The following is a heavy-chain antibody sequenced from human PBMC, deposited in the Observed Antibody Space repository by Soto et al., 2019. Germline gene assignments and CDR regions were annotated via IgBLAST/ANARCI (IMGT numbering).Heavy chain of an antibody. CDR2: ISAYNGNT. Sequence: ASVKVSCKASGYTFTSYGISWVRQAPGQGLEWMGWISAYNGNTNYAQKLQGRVTMTTDTSTSTAYMELSSLRSDETVVYYCASSSGPLDYWGQGTLVNVSS. J-gene: IGHJ4*02. D-gene: IGHD3-22*01. CDR3: ASSSGPLDY. CDR1: GYTFTSYG. V-gene: IGHV1-18*01.